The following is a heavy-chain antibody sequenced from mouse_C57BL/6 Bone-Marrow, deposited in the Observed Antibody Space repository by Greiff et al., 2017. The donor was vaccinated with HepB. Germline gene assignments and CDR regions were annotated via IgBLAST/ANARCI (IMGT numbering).Heavy chain of an antibody. CDR3: ARSHTVCPMDY. CDR1: GYTFTSYW. Sequence: QVQLQQSGAELVKPGASVKMSCKASGYTFTSYWITWVKQRPGQGLEWIGDIYPGSGSTKYNEKFKSKATLTVDTSSSTAYMQLSSLTSEDSAVYYCARSHTVCPMDYWGQGTSVTVSS. V-gene: IGHV1-55*01. J-gene: IGHJ4*01. CDR2: IYPGSGST.